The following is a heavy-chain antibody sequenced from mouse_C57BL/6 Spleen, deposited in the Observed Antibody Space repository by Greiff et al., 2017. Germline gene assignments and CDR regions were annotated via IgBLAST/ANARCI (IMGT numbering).Heavy chain of an antibody. D-gene: IGHD2-1*01. CDR3: ARYYGNLDY. CDR1: GYTFTDYY. J-gene: IGHJ2*01. V-gene: IGHV1-26*01. CDR2: INPNNGGT. Sequence: EVQLQQSGPELVKPGASVKISCKASGYTFTDYYMNWVKQSHGKSLEWIGDINPNNGGTSYNQKFKGKATLTVDKSSSTAYMELRSLTSEDSAVYYCARYYGNLDYWGQGTTLTVSS.